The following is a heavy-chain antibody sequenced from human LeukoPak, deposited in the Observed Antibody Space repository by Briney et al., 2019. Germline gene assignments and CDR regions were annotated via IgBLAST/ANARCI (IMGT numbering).Heavy chain of an antibody. J-gene: IGHJ4*02. CDR3: ARERRDGYNYYFDY. D-gene: IGHD5-24*01. Sequence: TSETLSLTCTVSGGSISSYYWSWIRQPPGKGLEWIGYIYYSGSTNYNPSLKSRVTISVDTSKNQFSLKLSSVTAADTAVYYCARERRDGYNYYFDYWGQGTLVIVSS. CDR2: IYYSGST. V-gene: IGHV4-59*01. CDR1: GGSISSYY.